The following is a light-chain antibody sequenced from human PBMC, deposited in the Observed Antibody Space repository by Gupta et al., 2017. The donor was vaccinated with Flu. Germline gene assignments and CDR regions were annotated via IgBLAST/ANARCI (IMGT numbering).Light chain of an antibody. J-gene: IGLJ1*01. CDR3: CTYADSSTPYV. CDR1: SSDVGSYNL. CDR2: EGS. V-gene: IGLV2-23*01. Sequence: QSALTQPASAPGSPGQSITISCTGTSSDVGSYNLVSWYQQHPGKAPKLMIYEGSKRPSGVSNRFSGSKSGNTASLAISGLQAEDEADYYCCTYADSSTPYVFGTETKVTVL.